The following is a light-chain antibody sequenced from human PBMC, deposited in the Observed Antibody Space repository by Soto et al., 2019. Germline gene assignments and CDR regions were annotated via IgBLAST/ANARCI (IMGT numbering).Light chain of an antibody. V-gene: IGLV2-14*01. J-gene: IGLJ3*02. CDR2: EVN. CDR3: LSYTSANTRV. CDR1: SSDVGGYDY. Sequence: QSVLTQPPSASGSPGQSVTISCTGTSSDVGGYDYVSWYQQYPGKAPKLMIYEVNNRPSGVSNRFSGSKSGNTASLTISGLQPEDEADYYCLSYTSANTRVFGGGTKLTVL.